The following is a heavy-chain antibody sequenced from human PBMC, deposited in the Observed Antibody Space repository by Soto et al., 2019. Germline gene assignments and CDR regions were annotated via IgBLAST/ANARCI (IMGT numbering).Heavy chain of an antibody. D-gene: IGHD4-17*01. J-gene: IGHJ6*02. CDR1: GGSIRSGDYY. CDR3: ARLGPTTVPTSYFTGNYNGMDV. Sequence: LSLTCTVSGGSIRSGDYYWSWIRQPPGKGLEWIGYIYYSGSTYYNPSLRSRLTISVDTSKNQFSLKLSSVAAADTAVYCCARLGPTTVPTSYFTGNYNGMDVWGQGTTVTVSS. V-gene: IGHV4-30-4*01. CDR2: IYYSGST.